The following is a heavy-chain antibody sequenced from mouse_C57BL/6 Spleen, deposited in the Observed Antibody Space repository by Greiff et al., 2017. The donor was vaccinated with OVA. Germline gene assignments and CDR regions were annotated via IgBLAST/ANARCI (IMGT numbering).Heavy chain of an antibody. CDR1: GYTFTSYW. Sequence: QVQLQQPGAELVRPGPSVKLSCKASGYTFTSYWMHWVKQRPGQGLEWIGVIDPSDSYTNYNQKFKGKATLTVDTSSSTAYMQLSSLTSEDSAVYYCARKRDDYDGTWFAYWGQGTLVTVSA. CDR2: IDPSDSYT. CDR3: ARKRDDYDGTWFAY. D-gene: IGHD2-4*01. V-gene: IGHV1-59*01. J-gene: IGHJ3*01.